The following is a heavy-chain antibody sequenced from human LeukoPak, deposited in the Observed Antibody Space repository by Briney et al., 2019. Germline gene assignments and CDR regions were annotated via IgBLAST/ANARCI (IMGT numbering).Heavy chain of an antibody. Sequence: GGSLRLSCAASGFTFSSYGMHWVRQAPGKGLEWVAVISYDGSNKYYADSVKGRFTISRDNSKNTLYLQMNSLRAEDTAVYYCAKDGETYYDILTGYYSDYWGQGILVTVSS. CDR1: GFTFSSYG. CDR2: ISYDGSNK. D-gene: IGHD3-9*01. CDR3: AKDGETYYDILTGYYSDY. V-gene: IGHV3-30*18. J-gene: IGHJ4*02.